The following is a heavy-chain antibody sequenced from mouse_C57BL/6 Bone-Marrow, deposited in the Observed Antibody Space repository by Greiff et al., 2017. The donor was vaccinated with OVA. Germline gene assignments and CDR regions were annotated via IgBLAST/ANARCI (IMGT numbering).Heavy chain of an antibody. J-gene: IGHJ3*01. D-gene: IGHD2-2*01. CDR3: ARMVTPFSY. V-gene: IGHV5-6*01. Sequence: EVQVVESGGDLVKPGGSLKLSCAASGFTFSSYGMSWVRQTPDKRLEWVATISSGGSYTYYPDSVKARFTISRDNAKNTLYLQMSSLKTEDTAMYYCARMVTPFSYWGQGTLVTVSA. CDR1: GFTFSSYG. CDR2: ISSGGSYT.